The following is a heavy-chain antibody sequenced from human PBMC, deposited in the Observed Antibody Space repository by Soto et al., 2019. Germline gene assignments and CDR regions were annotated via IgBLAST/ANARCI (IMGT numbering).Heavy chain of an antibody. CDR3: AKAGYSYGLGKAIDY. J-gene: IGHJ4*02. Sequence: EVQLLESGGGLVQPGGSLRLSCAASGFTFSSYAMSWVRQAPGKGLEWVSAMSGSGGSTYYADSVKGRFTISRDNSKNTLYLQRNSLRAEDTAVYYCAKAGYSYGLGKAIDYWGQGTLVTVSS. D-gene: IGHD5-18*01. V-gene: IGHV3-23*01. CDR2: MSGSGGST. CDR1: GFTFSSYA.